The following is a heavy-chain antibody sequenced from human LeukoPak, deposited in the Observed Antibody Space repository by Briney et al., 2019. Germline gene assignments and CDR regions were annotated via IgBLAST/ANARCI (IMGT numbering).Heavy chain of an antibody. D-gene: IGHD5-24*01. J-gene: IGHJ4*02. CDR2: IYYSGST. CDR3: ARLYLPATRFDY. CDR1: GGSISSYY. V-gene: IGHV4-59*01. Sequence: PSETLSLTCTVSGGSISSYYWSWIRQPPGKGLEWIGYIYYSGSTNYNPSLKSRVTISVDTSKNPLSLKLSCVTAADTAVYYCARLYLPATRFDYWGQGTLVTVSS.